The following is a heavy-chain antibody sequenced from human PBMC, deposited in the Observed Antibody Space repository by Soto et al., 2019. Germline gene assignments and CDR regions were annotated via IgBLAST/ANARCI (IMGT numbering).Heavy chain of an antibody. D-gene: IGHD3-10*01. CDR3: AKTRANLGP. CDR2: INQDESER. Sequence: GGSLRLSCVVSGFSLSDFWMSWVRQAPGKGLEWVASINQDESERNYGDFVEGRFTISRDNARNSLHLQMNSLRVEDTALYYCAKTRANLGPWGQGTPGHRLL. V-gene: IGHV3-7*01. CDR1: GFSLSDFW. J-gene: IGHJ5*02.